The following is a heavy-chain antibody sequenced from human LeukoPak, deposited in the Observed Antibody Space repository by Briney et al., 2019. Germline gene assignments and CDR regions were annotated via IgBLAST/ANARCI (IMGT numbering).Heavy chain of an antibody. V-gene: IGHV4-30-4*01. CDR1: GGSISSGDYY. CDR2: IYYSGST. J-gene: IGHJ6*02. Sequence: SQTLSLTCTVSGGSISSGDYYWSWIRRPPGKGLEWIGYIYYSGSTYYNPSLKSRVTISVDTSKNQFSLKLSSVTAADTAVYYCARDVVDIAAGNPDGGDYYYYYGMDVWGQGTTVTVSS. D-gene: IGHD6-13*01. CDR3: ARDVVDIAAGNPDGGDYYYYYGMDV.